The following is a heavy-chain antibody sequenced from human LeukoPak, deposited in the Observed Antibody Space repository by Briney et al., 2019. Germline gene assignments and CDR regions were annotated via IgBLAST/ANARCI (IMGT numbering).Heavy chain of an antibody. CDR2: INHSGST. V-gene: IGHV4-34*01. Sequence: SETLSLTCAVYGGSFSGYYWSWIRQPPGKGLEWIGEINHSGSTNYNPSLKSRVTISVDTSKNQFSLKLSSVTAADTAVYYCARVQVVVTALDAFDIWGQGTMVTVSS. D-gene: IGHD2-21*02. CDR1: GGSFSGYY. CDR3: ARVQVVVTALDAFDI. J-gene: IGHJ3*02.